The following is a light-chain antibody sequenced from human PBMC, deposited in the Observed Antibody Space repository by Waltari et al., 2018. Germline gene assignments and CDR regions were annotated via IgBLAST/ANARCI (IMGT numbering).Light chain of an antibody. CDR3: SSYTSSITLV. Sequence: QSALTQPASVSGSPGQSITISCTGTSSDVGGYNYVSWYQRHPGQAPKLMIYDVSNRPSGVSNRFSGSKSGNTASLTISGLQAEDEADYYCSSYTSSITLVFGGGTKLTVL. J-gene: IGLJ2*01. CDR2: DVS. V-gene: IGLV2-14*03. CDR1: SSDVGGYNY.